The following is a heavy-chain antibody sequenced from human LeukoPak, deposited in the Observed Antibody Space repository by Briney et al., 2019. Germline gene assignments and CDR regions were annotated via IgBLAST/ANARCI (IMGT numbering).Heavy chain of an antibody. CDR1: GFVFSDFY. D-gene: IGHD5/OR15-5a*01. V-gene: IGHV3-11*05. CDR2: ISPDGSYT. CDR3: ASDQVSGVFDY. Sequence: GRTLRLSCAGSGFVFSDFYINWIRHSPGKGLEWLAYISPDGSYTTYGDSVKGRFVISRDNAKNSVSLQMNSLRVEDTAVYFCASDQVSGVFDYWGQGARVTVS. J-gene: IGHJ4*02.